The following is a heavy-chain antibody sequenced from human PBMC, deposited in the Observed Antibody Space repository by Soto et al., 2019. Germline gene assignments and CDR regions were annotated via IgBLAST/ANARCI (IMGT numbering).Heavy chain of an antibody. CDR2: IYYSGST. D-gene: IGHD3-3*01. CDR1: GGSISSYY. J-gene: IGHJ6*02. V-gene: IGHV4-59*01. Sequence: QVQLQESGPGLVKPSETLSLTCTVSGGSISSYYWSWIRQPPGKGLEWIGDIYYSGSTNYNPSLRGRVAISVDTSKHQSSRELRSVPAADTAVYYGARGLGGYYDCWSGPEPFCYYYCLDVWGQGTTVTVSS. CDR3: ARGLGGYYDCWSGPEPFCYYYCLDV.